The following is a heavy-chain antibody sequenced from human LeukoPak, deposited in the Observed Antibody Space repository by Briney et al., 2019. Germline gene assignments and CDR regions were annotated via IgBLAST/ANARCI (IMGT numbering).Heavy chain of an antibody. Sequence: GGSLRLSCSASGFTVTHYAMHWVRQAPGKGLEYVSAVDANGRTTYYADSVKGRFTISRDDSKNTLYLHMSSLRPEDTAIYYCAKNGWLRSSGLWGDYWGQGALVTVSS. V-gene: IGHV3-64D*06. D-gene: IGHD5-12*01. CDR1: GFTVTHYA. CDR2: VDANGRTT. CDR3: AKNGWLRSSGLWGDY. J-gene: IGHJ4*02.